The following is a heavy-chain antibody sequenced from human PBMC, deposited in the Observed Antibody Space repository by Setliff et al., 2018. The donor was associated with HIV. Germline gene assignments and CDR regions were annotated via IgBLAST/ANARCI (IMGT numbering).Heavy chain of an antibody. J-gene: IGHJ5*02. V-gene: IGHV4-4*07. CDR3: ARIGSGWAVGWFDP. CDR1: GGSISSYY. CDR2: IYTSGST. Sequence: SETLSLTCTVSGGSISSYYWSWIRQPAGKGLEWIGRIYTSGSTNYNPSLKSRVTMSVDTSKNQFSLKLRSVTAADTAVYYCARIGSGWAVGWFDPWGQGTLVTVSS. D-gene: IGHD6-25*01.